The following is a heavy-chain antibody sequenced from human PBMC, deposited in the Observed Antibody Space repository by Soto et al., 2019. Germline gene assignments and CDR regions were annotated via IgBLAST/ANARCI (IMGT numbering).Heavy chain of an antibody. CDR2: IDPRDSYT. V-gene: IGHV5-10-1*01. CDR1: GYTFTTFW. Sequence: GESLKISFTGFGYTFTTFWISWVRQMPVRGLEWMGRIDPRDSYTNYSPSFQGHVTISADKSISTAYLQWGSLKASDTAMYYCARLFCSIPTCDRCFDPWGQGTLVPVSS. D-gene: IGHD2-2*01. J-gene: IGHJ5*02. CDR3: ARLFCSIPTCDRCFDP.